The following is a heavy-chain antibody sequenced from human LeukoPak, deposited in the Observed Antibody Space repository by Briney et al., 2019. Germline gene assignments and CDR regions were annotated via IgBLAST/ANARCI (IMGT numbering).Heavy chain of an antibody. V-gene: IGHV5-51*01. CDR1: GYSFTNYW. J-gene: IGHJ5*02. D-gene: IGHD3-10*01. Sequence: GESLKISCKASGYSFTNYWIGWVRQMPGKGLEWMGIIFPGDSDTTYSPSFQGQVTISADKSINTAYLQWSSLKASDTAMYYCARDRLGLDPWGQGTLVTVSS. CDR2: IFPGDSDT. CDR3: ARDRLGLDP.